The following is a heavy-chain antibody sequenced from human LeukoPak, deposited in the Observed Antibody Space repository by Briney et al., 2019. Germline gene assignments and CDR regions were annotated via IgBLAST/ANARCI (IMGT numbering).Heavy chain of an antibody. CDR1: GFTFSDYY. Sequence: PGGSLRLSCAASGFTFSDYYMSWIRQAPGKGLEWVAVIWYDGSNKYYADSVKGRFTISRDNSKNTLYLQMNSLRAEDTAVYYCARDPVTDYYYYYGMDVWGQGTTVTVSS. CDR3: ARDPVTDYYYYYGMDV. V-gene: IGHV3-33*08. CDR2: IWYDGSNK. D-gene: IGHD4-17*01. J-gene: IGHJ6*02.